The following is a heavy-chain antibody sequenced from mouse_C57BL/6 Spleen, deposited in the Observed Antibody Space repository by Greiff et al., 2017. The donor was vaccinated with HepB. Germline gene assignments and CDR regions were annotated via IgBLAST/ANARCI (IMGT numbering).Heavy chain of an antibody. Sequence: EVKLMESGGGLVQPGGSLSLSCAASGFTFTDYYMSWVRQPPGKALEWLGFIRNKANGYTTEYSASVKGRFTISGDNSQSILYLQMNALRAEDSAPYYCARGGYFDVWGTGTTVTVSS. CDR3: ARGGYFDV. V-gene: IGHV7-3*01. CDR1: GFTFTDYY. J-gene: IGHJ1*03. CDR2: IRNKANGYTT.